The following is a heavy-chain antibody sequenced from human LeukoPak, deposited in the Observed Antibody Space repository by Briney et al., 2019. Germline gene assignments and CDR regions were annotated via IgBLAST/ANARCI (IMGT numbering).Heavy chain of an antibody. Sequence: MASETLSLTCTVSGGSISSGVYYWTWIRQHPGRGLEWIGCIYYSGSTYYNPSLKSRVSISVDTSKNQFSLKVSSVTAADTAVYYCARDVKSSGYNYYGMDVWGQGTTVTVSS. V-gene: IGHV4-31*03. CDR2: IYYSGST. CDR3: ARDVKSSGYNYYGMDV. J-gene: IGHJ6*02. CDR1: GGSISSGVYY. D-gene: IGHD6-19*01.